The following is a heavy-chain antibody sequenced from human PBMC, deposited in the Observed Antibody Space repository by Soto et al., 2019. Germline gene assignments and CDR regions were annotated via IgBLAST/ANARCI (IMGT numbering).Heavy chain of an antibody. CDR2: ISWNSGNI. J-gene: IGHJ6*02. Sequence: EVQLVESGGGLVQPGRSLRLSCAASGFTFHDYALHWVRQAPGKGLEWVSGISWNSGNIGYADSVKGRFTIFRDNAKNSLYLQMNSLRVEDTALYYCAILEKGGMDVWGQGTTVTVSS. CDR3: AILEKGGMDV. V-gene: IGHV3-9*01. CDR1: GFTFHDYA. D-gene: IGHD1-1*01.